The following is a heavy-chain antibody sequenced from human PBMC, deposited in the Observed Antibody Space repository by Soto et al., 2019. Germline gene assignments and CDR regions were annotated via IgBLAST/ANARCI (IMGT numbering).Heavy chain of an antibody. V-gene: IGHV1-69*01. CDR3: GTGSSWTKVES. CDR1: GGTLSRSA. CDR2: IIPIFGPA. Sequence: QVQLVQSGAEVKKPGSSAKVSCKASGGTLSRSAISWVRQAPGQGLEWMGGIIPIFGPAIYAQKFRGRVSIIADESTRTAYMEMSSLRSDDTAVYYCGTGSSWTKVESWGQGTLVTVSS. J-gene: IGHJ4*02. D-gene: IGHD6-13*01.